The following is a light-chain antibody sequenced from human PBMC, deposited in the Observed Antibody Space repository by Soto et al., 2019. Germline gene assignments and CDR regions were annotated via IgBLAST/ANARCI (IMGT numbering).Light chain of an antibody. CDR3: QQYKNWPPLT. Sequence: EIVMTQSPATLSVSPGETATLSCRASQCVSYNLAWYQQKPGQGPRLLIYGAFTRATGIPARFSGSGSGTDFTLTISSLQSEDFAVYYCQQYKNWPPLTFGGGTKVEIK. CDR2: GAF. V-gene: IGKV3-15*01. CDR1: QCVSYN. J-gene: IGKJ4*01.